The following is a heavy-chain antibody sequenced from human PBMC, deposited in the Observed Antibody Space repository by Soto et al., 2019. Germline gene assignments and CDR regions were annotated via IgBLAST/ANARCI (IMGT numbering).Heavy chain of an antibody. V-gene: IGHV1-69*02. CDR2: IIPIIGIA. CDR1: GGTFSSYT. D-gene: IGHD6-13*01. J-gene: IGHJ6*02. Sequence: QVQLVQSGAEVKKPGSSVKVSCKASGGTFSSYTISWVRQAPGQGLEWMGRIIPIIGIANYAQKFQGRVTITADKSTSTAYMELSSLRSEDTAGYYCARWGSSSWYSYYYYGMDVWGQGTTVTVSS. CDR3: ARWGSSSWYSYYYYGMDV.